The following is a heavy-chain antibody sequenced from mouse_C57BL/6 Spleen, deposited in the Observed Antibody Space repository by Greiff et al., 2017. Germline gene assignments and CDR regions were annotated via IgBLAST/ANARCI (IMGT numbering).Heavy chain of an antibody. CDR2: IDPNSGGT. J-gene: IGHJ4*01. V-gene: IGHV1-72*01. Sequence: QVQLKQPGAELVKPGASVKLSCKASGYTFTSYWIHWVKQRPGRGLEWIGRIDPNSGGTKYNEKFKSKATLTVDKPSRTAYMQLSSLTSEDSAVYYCASADSSGYLYAMDYWGQGTSVTVSS. D-gene: IGHD3-2*02. CDR3: ASADSSGYLYAMDY. CDR1: GYTFTSYW.